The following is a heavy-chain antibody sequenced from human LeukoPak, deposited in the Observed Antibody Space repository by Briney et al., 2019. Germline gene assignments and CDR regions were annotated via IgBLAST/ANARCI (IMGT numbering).Heavy chain of an antibody. D-gene: IGHD3-22*01. V-gene: IGHV4-59*12. J-gene: IGHJ4*02. Sequence: SETLSLTCTVSGGSISSYYWSWIRQPPGKGLEWIGYIYYSGSTDYNPSLKSRVTISVDTSKNQFSLKLSSVTAADTAVYYCARDRYYYDSSARYFDYWGQGTLVTVSS. CDR1: GGSISSYY. CDR3: ARDRYYYDSSARYFDY. CDR2: IYYSGST.